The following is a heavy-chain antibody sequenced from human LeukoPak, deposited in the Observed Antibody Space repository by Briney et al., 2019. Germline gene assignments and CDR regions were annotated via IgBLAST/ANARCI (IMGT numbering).Heavy chain of an antibody. CDR3: ARVSYYGSGRDGNWFDP. CDR2: TYYRSKWYN. CDR1: GDSVSSNSAA. D-gene: IGHD3-10*01. J-gene: IGHJ5*02. V-gene: IGHV6-1*01. Sequence: SQTLSLTCAISGDSVSSNSAAWNWIRQSPSRGLEWLGRTYYRSKWYNDYAVSVKSRITINPDTSKNQFSLQLNSVTPEDTAVYYCARVSYYGSGRDGNWFDPRGQGTLVTVSS.